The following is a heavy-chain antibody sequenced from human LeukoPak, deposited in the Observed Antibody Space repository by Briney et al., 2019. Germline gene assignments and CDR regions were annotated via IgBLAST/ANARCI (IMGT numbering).Heavy chain of an antibody. V-gene: IGHV4-59*01. J-gene: IGHJ6*02. CDR2: IYYTGST. CDR3: ARDRVGATPGYYYYGMDV. D-gene: IGHD1-26*01. CDR1: GGSISSYY. Sequence: SETLSLTCTVSGGSISSYYWSWIRQPPGKGLEWIGYIYYTGSTNYSPSLKSRVTISVDTSKNQFSLKLSSVTAADTAVYYCARDRVGATPGYYYYGMDVWGQGTTVTVSS.